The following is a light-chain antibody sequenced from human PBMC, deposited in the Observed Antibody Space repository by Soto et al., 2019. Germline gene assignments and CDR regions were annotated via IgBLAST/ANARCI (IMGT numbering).Light chain of an antibody. J-gene: IGKJ1*01. CDR2: GAS. Sequence: VIAQSSGPLSFFSVGTASLSCRASREVSTNVVWYQHKPGQSPRVLVYGASIRATGVPDRFSGSGSGTEFVLIISGLQADDLAVYYCHQYHMWPSWTFGQGTKVDI. CDR1: REVSTN. CDR3: HQYHMWPSWT. V-gene: IGKV3-15*01.